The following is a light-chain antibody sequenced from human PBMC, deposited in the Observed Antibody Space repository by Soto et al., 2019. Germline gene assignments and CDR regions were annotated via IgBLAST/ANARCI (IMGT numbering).Light chain of an antibody. CDR3: QHFGGTTFT. V-gene: IGKV3-20*01. CDR2: DAS. CDR1: QSVSSSY. J-gene: IGKJ5*01. Sequence: EIVLTQSPGTLALSPGERATLSFRASQSVSSSYIAWYQQRPGQTPSLLIYDASTRATGIPDRFSGSGSGTHFTLTISRLDPGDFAVYYCQHFGGTTFTFGQGTRLEIK.